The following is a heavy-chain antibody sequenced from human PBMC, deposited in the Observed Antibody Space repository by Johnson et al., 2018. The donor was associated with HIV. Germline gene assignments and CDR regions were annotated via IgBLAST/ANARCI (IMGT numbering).Heavy chain of an antibody. CDR3: ARDPDI. CDR2: ISYDGSNK. V-gene: IGHV3-30*04. CDR1: GFTFSTYA. J-gene: IGHJ3*02. Sequence: QEQLVESGGGVVQPGRYLRLSCAASGFTFSTYAMHWVRQAPGKGLEWVAVISYDGSNKYYADSVKGRFTISRDNSKNTLYLQMNSLRAEDTAVYYCARDPDIWGQGTMVTVSS.